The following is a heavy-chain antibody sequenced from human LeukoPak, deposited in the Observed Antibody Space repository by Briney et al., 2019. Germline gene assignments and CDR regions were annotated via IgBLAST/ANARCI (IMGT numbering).Heavy chain of an antibody. CDR2: IIAYNGNT. V-gene: IGHV1-18*01. CDR1: GYTFTSYG. Sequence: ASVKVSCKASGYTFTSYGISWVRQAPGQGLEWMGWIIAYNGNTNYAQKLQGRVTMTTDTYTSTAYMEMRSLRSDDTDVYYCARAGLLLGDFDYWGQGTLVTVSS. J-gene: IGHJ4*02. CDR3: ARAGLLLGDFDY. D-gene: IGHD3-22*01.